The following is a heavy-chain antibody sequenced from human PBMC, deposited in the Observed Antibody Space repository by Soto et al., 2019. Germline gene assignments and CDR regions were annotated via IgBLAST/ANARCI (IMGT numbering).Heavy chain of an antibody. Sequence: ASVKVSCKASGYTFTSYDINWVRQATGQGLEWMGWMNPNSGNTGYAQKFQGRVTMTRNTSISTAYMELSSLRSEDTAVYYCARGLRIQLWLHYYYYYMDVWGKGTTVTVSS. J-gene: IGHJ6*03. CDR2: MNPNSGNT. D-gene: IGHD5-18*01. V-gene: IGHV1-8*01. CDR3: ARGLRIQLWLHYYYYYMDV. CDR1: GYTFTSYD.